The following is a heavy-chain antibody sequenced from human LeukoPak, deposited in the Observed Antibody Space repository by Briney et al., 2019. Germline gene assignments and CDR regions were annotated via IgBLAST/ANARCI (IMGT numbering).Heavy chain of an antibody. CDR2: INLDGSEK. V-gene: IGHV3-7*01. D-gene: IGHD3-22*01. CDR3: ARSLRRSYHDSTGLDH. J-gene: IGHJ5*02. Sequence: PGGSLRLSCATSGFALSFYWMTWVRQAPGRGLEWVGNINLDGSEKSYVDSVKGRFTISRDNAQNSLYLEMNSLRVEDTGVYYCARSLRRSYHDSTGLDHWGRGTLVTVSS. CDR1: GFALSFYW.